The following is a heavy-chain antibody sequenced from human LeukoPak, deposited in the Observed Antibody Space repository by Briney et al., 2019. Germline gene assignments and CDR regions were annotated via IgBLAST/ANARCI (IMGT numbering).Heavy chain of an antibody. CDR2: ISSSSSYI. D-gene: IGHD3-16*01. CDR1: GFTLSSYS. V-gene: IGHV3-21*01. Sequence: GGSLRLSCAASGFTLSSYSMNWVRQAPGKGLEWVSSISSSSSYIYYADSVKGRFTISRDNAKNSLYLQMNSLRAEDTAVYYCARDMRSLYYFDYWGQGTLVTVSS. CDR3: ARDMRSLYYFDY. J-gene: IGHJ4*02.